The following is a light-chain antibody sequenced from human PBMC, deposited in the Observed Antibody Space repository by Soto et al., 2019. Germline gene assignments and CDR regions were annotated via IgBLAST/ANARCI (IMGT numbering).Light chain of an antibody. Sequence: DIQMTQSPSSFAESEGDGVPTLGQASQRISTWLAWYQQKPGKAPKLLISDASSLETRVPSRFSGSGSGTEFTLTINSLQPDDFATYYCQQYKSYWTFGQGTKVDIK. CDR2: DAS. CDR1: QRISTW. V-gene: IGKV1-5*02. J-gene: IGKJ1*01. CDR3: QQYKSYWT.